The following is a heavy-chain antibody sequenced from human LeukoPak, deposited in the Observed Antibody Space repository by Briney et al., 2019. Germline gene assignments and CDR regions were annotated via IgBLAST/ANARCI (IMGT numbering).Heavy chain of an antibody. D-gene: IGHD6-13*01. CDR3: ARADSSNWRL. CDR2: INHSGST. V-gene: IGHV4-34*01. Sequence: SETLSLTCAVYGGSFSGYYWSWIRQPPGKGLEWIGEINHSGSTNYNPSLKSRVTISVDTSKNQFSLKLSSVTAADTAVYYCARADSSNWRLWGQGTLVTVSS. CDR1: GGSFSGYY. J-gene: IGHJ4*02.